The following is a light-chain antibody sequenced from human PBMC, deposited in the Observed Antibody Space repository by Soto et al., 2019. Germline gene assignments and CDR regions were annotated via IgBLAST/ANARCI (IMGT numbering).Light chain of an antibody. CDR3: HQYGTSPPRT. Sequence: EIVLTQSPGTLSLSPGERATLSCRASQRISGSYLAWYQQKPGQAPRLLIYAASSRAAGIPDRFSGSGSGTDFSLTISRPEPEDFAVYYCHQYGTSPPRTFGQGTKVEIK. CDR1: QRISGSY. J-gene: IGKJ1*01. V-gene: IGKV3-20*01. CDR2: AAS.